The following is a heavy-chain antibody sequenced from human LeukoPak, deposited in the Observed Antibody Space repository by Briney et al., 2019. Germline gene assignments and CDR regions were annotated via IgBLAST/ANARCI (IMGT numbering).Heavy chain of an antibody. CDR1: GFTLSSYA. CDR3: GRDRGGGYSSLVYYYGMDV. D-gene: IGHD5-18*01. V-gene: IGHV3-30-3*01. CDR2: ISYEGSNK. J-gene: IGHJ6*02. Sequence: GTSLRLSCAASGFTLSSYAMHWVRQAPGKGLEWVAVISYEGSNKYYADSIKGRFTISRDNSKKTLYLQMNSLRVEDMAVYYCGRDRGGGYSSLVYYYGMDVWGQGTTVTVSS.